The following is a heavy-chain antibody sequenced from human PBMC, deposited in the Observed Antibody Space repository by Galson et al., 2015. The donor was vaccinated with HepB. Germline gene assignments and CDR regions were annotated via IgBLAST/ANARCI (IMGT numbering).Heavy chain of an antibody. CDR1: GFTFSSYG. Sequence: SLRLSCAASGFTFSSYGMHWVRQAPGKGLEWVAVISYDGSNKYYADSVKGRFTISRDNSKNTLYLQMNSLRAEDTAVYYCAKVPGEGSDYWGQGTLVTVSS. CDR3: AKVPGEGSDY. V-gene: IGHV3-30*18. CDR2: ISYDGSNK. J-gene: IGHJ4*02. D-gene: IGHD3-16*01.